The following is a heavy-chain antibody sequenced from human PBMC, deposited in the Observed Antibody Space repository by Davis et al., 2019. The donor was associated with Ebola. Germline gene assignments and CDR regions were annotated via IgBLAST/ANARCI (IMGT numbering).Heavy chain of an antibody. D-gene: IGHD6-13*01. Sequence: ASVKVSCKASGGTFSSYAISWVRQAPGQRLEWMGWINAGNGNTKYSQKFQGRVTITRDTSASTAYMELRSLRSDDTAVYYCARDLGSSWYRAVWFDPWGQGTLVTVSS. CDR1: GGTFSSYA. V-gene: IGHV1-3*01. CDR2: INAGNGNT. J-gene: IGHJ5*02. CDR3: ARDLGSSWYRAVWFDP.